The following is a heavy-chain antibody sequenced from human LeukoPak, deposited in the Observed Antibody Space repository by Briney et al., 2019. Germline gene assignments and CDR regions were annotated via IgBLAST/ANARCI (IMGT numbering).Heavy chain of an antibody. Sequence: GGSLRLSCAASGFTFDDYAMHWVRQAPGKGLEWVSGISWNSGSIGYADSVKGRFTISRDNAKNSLYLQMNSLRAEDTALYYCAKDTRRRTYYYDSSGYYYFDYWGQGTLVTVSS. J-gene: IGHJ4*02. CDR3: AKDTRRRTYYYDSSGYYYFDY. CDR1: GFTFDDYA. V-gene: IGHV3-9*01. D-gene: IGHD3-22*01. CDR2: ISWNSGSI.